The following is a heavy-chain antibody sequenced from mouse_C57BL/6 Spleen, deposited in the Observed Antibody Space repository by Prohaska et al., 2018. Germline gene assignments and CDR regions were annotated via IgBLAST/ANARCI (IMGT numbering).Heavy chain of an antibody. CDR1: GFTFSGFW. V-gene: IGHV11-2*01. CDR3: MRYGNYWYFDV. CDR2: INSDGSAI. Sequence: EVQLLETGGGLVQPGWSRGLSCEGSGFTFSGFWMSWVRQTPGKTLEWIGDINSDGSAINYAPSIKDRFTIFRDNDKSTRYLKMSNVRSEDTATYFCMRYGNYWYFDVWGTGTTVTVSS. D-gene: IGHD2-1*01. J-gene: IGHJ1*03.